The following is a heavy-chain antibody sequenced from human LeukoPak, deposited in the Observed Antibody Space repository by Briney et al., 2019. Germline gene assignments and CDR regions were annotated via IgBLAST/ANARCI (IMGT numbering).Heavy chain of an antibody. D-gene: IGHD4-17*01. CDR2: IYYSGST. V-gene: IGHV4-59*01. CDR1: GGSISSYY. Sequence: SETLSLTCTVSGGSISSYYWSWIRQPPGKGLEWIGYIYYSGSTNYNPSLKSRVTMSVDTSKKQFSLKLSSVTAADTAVYYCARGRPPHDYGTLFDYWGQGTLVTVSS. J-gene: IGHJ4*02. CDR3: ARGRPPHDYGTLFDY.